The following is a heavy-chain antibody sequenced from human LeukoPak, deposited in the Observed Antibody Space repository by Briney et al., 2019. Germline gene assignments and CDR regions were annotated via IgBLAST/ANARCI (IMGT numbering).Heavy chain of an antibody. J-gene: IGHJ4*02. CDR3: AKEVVVGATLGGLDY. CDR2: ISGSGGST. D-gene: IGHD1-26*01. V-gene: IGHV3-23*01. Sequence: PGGTLRLSCAASGFTFSSYGMSWVRQAPGKGLEWVSAISGSGGSTYYADSVKGRFTISRDNSKNTLYLQMNSLRAEDTAVYYCAKEVVVGATLGGLDYWGQGTLVTVSS. CDR1: GFTFSSYG.